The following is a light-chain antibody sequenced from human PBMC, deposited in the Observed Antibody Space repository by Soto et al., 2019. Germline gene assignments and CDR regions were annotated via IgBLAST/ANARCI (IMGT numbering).Light chain of an antibody. CDR3: QQYYSTPFT. J-gene: IGKJ2*01. Sequence: DIVMTQSPDSLAVSLGERATINCKSSQSVLYSSNNKNYLAWYQHKPGQPPKLLIYWASTRESGVPDRFSGSGSVTEFTLTISSLQAEDVAVYYCQQYYSTPFTFGQGTKLEIK. CDR1: QSVLYSSNNKNY. V-gene: IGKV4-1*01. CDR2: WAS.